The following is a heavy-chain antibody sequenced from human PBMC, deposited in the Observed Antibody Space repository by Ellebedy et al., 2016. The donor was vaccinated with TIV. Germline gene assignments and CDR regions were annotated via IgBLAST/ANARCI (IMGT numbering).Heavy chain of an antibody. CDR1: GFAFSSFT. Sequence: GGSLRLXXVASGFAFSSFTMNWVRQAPREGPVWISRINGDGSSPTYADSVKGRFTISRDNAKNTLYLQMNSLRAEDTAMYYCAAVEFPWGQGTLVTVSS. D-gene: IGHD2-2*01. CDR2: INGDGSSP. V-gene: IGHV3-74*01. CDR3: AAVEFP. J-gene: IGHJ1*01.